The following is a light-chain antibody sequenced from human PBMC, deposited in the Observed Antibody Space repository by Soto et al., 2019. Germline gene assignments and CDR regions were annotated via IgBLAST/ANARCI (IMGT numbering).Light chain of an antibody. J-gene: IGKJ2*01. Sequence: DTQMTQSPSTLSASVGDRVTITCRASQSISSWLAWYQQKPEKAPKLLIYKASTLESGVPSRFSGSGSGTEFTLTISSLQPDDFATYYGQQYDSYQHTFGQGTKLEIK. V-gene: IGKV1-5*03. CDR3: QQYDSYQHT. CDR1: QSISSW. CDR2: KAS.